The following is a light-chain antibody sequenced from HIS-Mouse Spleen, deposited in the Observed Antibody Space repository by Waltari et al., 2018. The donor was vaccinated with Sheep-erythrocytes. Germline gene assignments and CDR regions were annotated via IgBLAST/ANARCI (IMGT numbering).Light chain of an antibody. J-gene: IGLJ1*01. CDR2: DVS. Sequence: QSSLPQPCSVSGSPGQPVTNPCPETSRVVGGSNYSSWYQQHPGKAPKLMIYDVSKRPSGVPDRFSGSKSGNTASLTISGLQAEDEADYYCCSYAGSYNHVFATGTKVTVL. V-gene: IGLV2-11*01. CDR1: SRVVGGSNY. CDR3: CSYAGSYNHV.